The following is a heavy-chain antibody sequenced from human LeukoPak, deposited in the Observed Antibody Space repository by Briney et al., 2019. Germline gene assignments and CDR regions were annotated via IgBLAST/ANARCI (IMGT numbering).Heavy chain of an antibody. CDR3: ARGRYYYDSSGYYGQRNNWFDP. D-gene: IGHD3-22*01. J-gene: IGHJ5*02. V-gene: IGHV4-34*01. CDR1: GGSISSGGYS. CDR2: INHSGST. Sequence: SETLSLTCAVSGGSISSGGYSWSWIRQPPGKGLEWIGEINHSGSTNYNPSLKSRVTISVDTSKNQFSLKLSSVTAADTAVYYCARGRYYYDSSGYYGQRNNWFDPWGQGTLVTVSS.